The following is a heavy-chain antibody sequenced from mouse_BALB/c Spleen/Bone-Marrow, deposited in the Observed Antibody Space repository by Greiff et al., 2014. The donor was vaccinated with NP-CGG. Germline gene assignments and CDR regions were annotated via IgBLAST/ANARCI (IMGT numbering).Heavy chain of an antibody. D-gene: IGHD2-1*01. CDR1: GYAFTNYF. J-gene: IGHJ3*01. CDR2: LNPGSGGT. CDR3: ARDGNWFPY. Sequence: QVQLQQPGAELVRPGTSVKVSCKASGYAFTNYFIEWVKQRPGQGLEWIGVLNPGSGGTNYNKKFKGKATLTADKSPSTAYMQLSSLTSDDSAVYFCARDGNWFPYWGQGTLVTVSA. V-gene: IGHV1-54*01.